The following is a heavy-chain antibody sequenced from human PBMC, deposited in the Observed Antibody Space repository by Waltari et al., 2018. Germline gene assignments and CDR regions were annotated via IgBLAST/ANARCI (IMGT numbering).Heavy chain of an antibody. CDR3: ARVPLPWYLDY. CDR1: GFTFSNYW. CDR2: INQDGNGL. J-gene: IGHJ4*02. Sequence: EVQVVESGGGLVQPGGSLRLSCAASGFTFSNYWMTWVRRAPGKGLEWVANINQDGNGLDYVDSVRGRFTISRDNAKNSMFLQMNSLRAEDTAVYYCARVPLPWYLDYWGQGTLVTVSS. V-gene: IGHV3-7*01.